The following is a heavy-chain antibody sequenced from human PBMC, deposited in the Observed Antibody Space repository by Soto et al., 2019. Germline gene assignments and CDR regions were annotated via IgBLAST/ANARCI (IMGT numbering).Heavy chain of an antibody. CDR1: GFIFSNFG. V-gene: IGHV3-33*01. CDR3: ARGLRSVLDY. J-gene: IGHJ4*02. D-gene: IGHD6-6*01. Sequence: GGSLRLSCVASGFIFSNFGMHWVRQAPGKGLEWVAVISSDEKIKQYADSVRGRFANSRDNSKNTLYLQMTSLRAEGTAIYYCARGLRSVLDYWGQGTLVTVSS. CDR2: ISSDEKIK.